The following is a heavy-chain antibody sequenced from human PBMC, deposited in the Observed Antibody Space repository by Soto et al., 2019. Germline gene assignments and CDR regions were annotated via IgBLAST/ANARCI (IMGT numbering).Heavy chain of an antibody. CDR1: GGTFSSYA. CDR3: ARVIQSIAARRVNWFDP. Sequence: SVKVSCKASGGTFSSYAISWVRQAPGQGLEWMGGIIPIFGTANYAQKFQGRVTITADESTSTAYMELSSLRSEDTAVYYCARVIQSIAARRVNWFDPWGQGTLVTVSS. J-gene: IGHJ5*02. D-gene: IGHD6-6*01. CDR2: IIPIFGTA. V-gene: IGHV1-69*13.